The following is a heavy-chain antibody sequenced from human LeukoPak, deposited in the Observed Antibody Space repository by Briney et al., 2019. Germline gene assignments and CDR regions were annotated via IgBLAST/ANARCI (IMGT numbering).Heavy chain of an antibody. CDR1: GGSISSYY. CDR2: IYYSGST. J-gene: IGHJ6*02. D-gene: IGHD3-3*01. CDR3: ARSNLRYYGMDV. Sequence: PSETLSLTCTVSGGSISSYYWSWIRQPPGKGLEWIGYIYYSGSTNYNPSLKSRVTISVDTSRNQFSLKLSSVTAADTAVYYCARSNLRYYGMDVWGQGTTVTVSS. V-gene: IGHV4-59*01.